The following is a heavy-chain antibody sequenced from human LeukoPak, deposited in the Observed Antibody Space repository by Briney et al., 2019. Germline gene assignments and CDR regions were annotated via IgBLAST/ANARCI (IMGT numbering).Heavy chain of an antibody. Sequence: ASVKVSCKASGYTFTSYDINWVRQATGQGLAWMGWMNPNSGNTGYAQKFQGRVTITRNTSISTAYMELSSLRSEDTDVYYCARGLYSSRVDYWGQGTLVTVSS. CDR1: GYTFTSYD. J-gene: IGHJ4*02. V-gene: IGHV1-8*03. CDR3: ARGLYSSRVDY. D-gene: IGHD6-13*01. CDR2: MNPNSGNT.